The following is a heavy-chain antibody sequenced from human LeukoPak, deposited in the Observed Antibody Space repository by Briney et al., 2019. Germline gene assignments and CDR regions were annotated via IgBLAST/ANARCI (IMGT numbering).Heavy chain of an antibody. CDR2: IYSGGST. CDR1: GLTISSSY. CDR3: ARDRSMVRAYYGMDV. D-gene: IGHD3-10*01. Sequence: GGSLRLSCAASGLTISSSYMSWARQAPGKGLEWVSAIYSGGSTYYADSVKGRFTISRDNSKNTLYLQMNSLRAEDTAVYYCARDRSMVRAYYGMDVWGQGTTVTVSS. V-gene: IGHV3-53*01. J-gene: IGHJ6*02.